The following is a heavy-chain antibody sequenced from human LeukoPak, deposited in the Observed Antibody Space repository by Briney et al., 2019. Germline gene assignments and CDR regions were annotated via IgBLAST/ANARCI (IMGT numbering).Heavy chain of an antibody. J-gene: IGHJ4*02. CDR3: ARGPDTAMVSLDY. D-gene: IGHD5-18*01. CDR2: IYPGDSDT. Sequence: GESLKISCKGSGYIFTSYWIGWVRQMPGKGLEWMGIIYPGDSDTRYSPSFQGQVTISADKSISTAYLQWSSLKASDTAMYYCARGPDTAMVSLDYWGQGTLVTVSS. V-gene: IGHV5-51*01. CDR1: GYIFTSYW.